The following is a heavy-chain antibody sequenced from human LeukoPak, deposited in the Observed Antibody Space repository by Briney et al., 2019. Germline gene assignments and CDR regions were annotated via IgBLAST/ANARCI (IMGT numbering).Heavy chain of an antibody. V-gene: IGHV5-51*01. D-gene: IGHD6-13*01. CDR2: IYPGDSDT. CDR3: ARRRSSSWLDY. J-gene: IGHJ4*02. Sequence: GESLKISCKGSGYSFSSYWIGWVRQMPGKGLEWMGIIYPGDSDTRYSPSFQGQVTITADKSINTAYLQWSSLKASDTAMYYCARRRSSSWLDYWGQGTLVTVSS. CDR1: GYSFSSYW.